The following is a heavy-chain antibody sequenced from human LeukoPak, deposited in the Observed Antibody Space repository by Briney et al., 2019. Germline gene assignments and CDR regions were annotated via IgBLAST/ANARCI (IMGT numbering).Heavy chain of an antibody. CDR1: GCAFNYYG. CDR2: ISSSSSHI. Sequence: SLRLSCATSGCAFNYYGRHWVRQAPGKGLEWVSFISSSSSHIYYADSVKGRFTISRDNAKNSLYLQMNSLRAEDTAVYYCSDVSGSYWGQGTLVTVSS. CDR3: SDVSGSY. J-gene: IGHJ4*02. D-gene: IGHD3-10*01. V-gene: IGHV3-21*01.